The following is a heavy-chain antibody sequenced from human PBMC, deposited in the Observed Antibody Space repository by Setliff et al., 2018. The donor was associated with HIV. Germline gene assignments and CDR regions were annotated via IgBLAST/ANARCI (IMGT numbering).Heavy chain of an antibody. D-gene: IGHD2-21*01. V-gene: IGHV4-4*09. CDR3: ARLGRAIDDGGSSLRLDF. CDR1: DDSFSNYD. CDR2: ISSSGIT. Sequence: SETLSLTCVVSDDSFSNYDWTWIWQSPGKTLEWIGYISSSGITNYNPSLRSRVTISIETSNTRFSLWLRSATAADTATYFCARLGRAIDDGGSSLRLDFWGQGMLVTVSS. J-gene: IGHJ4*02.